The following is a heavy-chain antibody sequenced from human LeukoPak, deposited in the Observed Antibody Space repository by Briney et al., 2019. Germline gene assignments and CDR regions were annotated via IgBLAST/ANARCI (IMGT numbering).Heavy chain of an antibody. CDR2: ISYDGSNK. CDR1: GFTFSSYA. J-gene: IGHJ4*02. CDR3: ARSYQPLLYSDY. Sequence: GGSLRLSCAASGFTFSSYAMHWVRQAPGKGLEWVAVISYDGSNKYYADSVKGRFTISRDNSKNTLYLQMNSLRAEDTAVYYCARSYQPLLYSDYWGQGTLVTVSS. V-gene: IGHV3-30*04. D-gene: IGHD2-2*02.